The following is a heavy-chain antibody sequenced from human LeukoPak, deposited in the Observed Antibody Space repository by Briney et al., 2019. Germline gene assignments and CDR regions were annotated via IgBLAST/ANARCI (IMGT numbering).Heavy chain of an antibody. CDR3: AKDSSYGPHGHRNWFDP. CDR1: GFTFSSYG. V-gene: IGHV3-30*18. Sequence: GGSLRLSCAASGFTFSSYGMHWVRQAPGKGLEWVAVISYDGSNKYYADSVKGRFTISRDNSKNTLYLQMNSLRAEDTAVYYCAKDSSYGPHGHRNWFDPWGQGTLVTVSS. J-gene: IGHJ5*02. CDR2: ISYDGSNK. D-gene: IGHD2/OR15-2a*01.